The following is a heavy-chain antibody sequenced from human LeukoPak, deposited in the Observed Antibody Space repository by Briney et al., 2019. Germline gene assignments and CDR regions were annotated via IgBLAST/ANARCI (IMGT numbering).Heavy chain of an antibody. Sequence: KPSETLYLTCAVYGGSFSGYYWSWIRQPPGKGLEWIGEINHSGSTNYNPSLKSRVTISVDTSKNQFSLKLSSVTAADTAVYYCARARRYDFWSGYPTYYYYYMDVWGKGTTVTVSS. CDR3: ARARRYDFWSGYPTYYYYYMDV. V-gene: IGHV4-34*01. CDR1: GGSFSGYY. D-gene: IGHD3-3*01. J-gene: IGHJ6*03. CDR2: INHSGST.